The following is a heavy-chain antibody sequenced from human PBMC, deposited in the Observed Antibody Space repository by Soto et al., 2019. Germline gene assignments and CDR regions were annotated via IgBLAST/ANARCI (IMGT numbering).Heavy chain of an antibody. J-gene: IGHJ5*02. D-gene: IGHD3-3*01. Sequence: PSETLSLTCAVSGGSISSGGYSWSWIRQPPGKGLEWIGYIYHSGSTYYNPSLKSRVTISVDRSKNQFSLKLSSVTAADTAVYYCARATIITIFGVVTNNWFDPWGQGTLVTVSS. V-gene: IGHV4-30-2*01. CDR1: GGSISSGGYS. CDR3: ARATIITIFGVVTNNWFDP. CDR2: IYHSGST.